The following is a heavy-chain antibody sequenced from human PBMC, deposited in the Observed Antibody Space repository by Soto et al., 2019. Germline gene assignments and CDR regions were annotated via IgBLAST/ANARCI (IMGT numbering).Heavy chain of an antibody. D-gene: IGHD1-26*01. CDR1: GFTFSSYA. V-gene: IGHV3-23*01. CDR3: AKDVVRSYYGADYYGMDV. Sequence: GGSLRLSCVASGFTFSSYAMTWVRQAPGKGLEWVSGISGSGGSTYYADSVKGRFTISRDNSKNTLYLQMNSLRAEDTAEYYCAKDVVRSYYGADYYGMDVWGQGTTVTVSS. CDR2: ISGSGGST. J-gene: IGHJ6*02.